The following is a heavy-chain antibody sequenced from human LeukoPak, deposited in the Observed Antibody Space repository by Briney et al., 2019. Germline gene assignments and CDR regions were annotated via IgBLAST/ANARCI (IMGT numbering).Heavy chain of an antibody. Sequence: WETLSLTCTVSGGSVSSGSYYWSWIRQPPGKGLEWIGFIYYSGSTNYHPSLKSRVTISVDTSKNQFSLNLSSVTAADTAVYYCARQVRSGYSVGYWGQGTLVTVSS. CDR2: IYYSGST. CDR1: GGSVSSGSYY. D-gene: IGHD5-12*01. J-gene: IGHJ4*02. V-gene: IGHV4-61*01. CDR3: ARQVRSGYSVGY.